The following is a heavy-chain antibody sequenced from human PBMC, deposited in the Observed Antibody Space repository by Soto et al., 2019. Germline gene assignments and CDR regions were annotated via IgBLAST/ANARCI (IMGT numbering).Heavy chain of an antibody. J-gene: IGHJ4*02. CDR2: ISYDGSNK. Sequence: GGSLRLSCAASGFTFSSYGMHWVRQAPGKGLEWVAVISYDGSNKYYADSVKGRFTISRDNSKNTLYLQMNSLRAEDTAVYYCAKGGDVVVVAADSTWDYWGQGTLVTVSS. D-gene: IGHD2-15*01. CDR1: GFTFSSYG. V-gene: IGHV3-30*18. CDR3: AKGGDVVVVAADSTWDY.